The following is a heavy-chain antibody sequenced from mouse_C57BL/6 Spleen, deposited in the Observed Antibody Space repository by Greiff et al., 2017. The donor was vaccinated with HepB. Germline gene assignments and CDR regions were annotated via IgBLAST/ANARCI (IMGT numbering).Heavy chain of an antibody. CDR2: IDPETGGT. V-gene: IGHV1-15*01. CDR3: TRRYYYEYYFDY. CDR1: GYTFTDYE. Sequence: QVQLQQSGAELVRPGASVTLSCKASGYTFTDYEMHWVKQTPVHGLEWIGAIDPETGGTAYNQKFKGKAILTADKSSSTAYMELRSLTSEDSAVYYCTRRYYYEYYFDYWGQGTTLTVSS. J-gene: IGHJ2*01. D-gene: IGHD1-1*01.